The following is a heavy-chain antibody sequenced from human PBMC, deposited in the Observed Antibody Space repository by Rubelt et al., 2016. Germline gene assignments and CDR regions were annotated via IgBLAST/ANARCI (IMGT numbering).Heavy chain of an antibody. V-gene: IGHV1-69*01. Sequence: GQGLEWMGGIIPIFGTANYAQKFQGRVTITADESTSTAYMELSSLRSEDTAVYYCATVVWFGELTLFDYWGQGTLVTVSS. CDR3: ATVVWFGELTLFDY. J-gene: IGHJ4*02. CDR2: IIPIFGTA. D-gene: IGHD3-10*01.